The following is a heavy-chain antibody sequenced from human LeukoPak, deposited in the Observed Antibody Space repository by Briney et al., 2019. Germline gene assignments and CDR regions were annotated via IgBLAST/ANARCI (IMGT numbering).Heavy chain of an antibody. D-gene: IGHD6-13*01. CDR1: GGSFSGYY. Sequence: SETLSLTCAVYGGSFSGYYWSLIRQPPGKGLEWIGEINHSGSTNYNPSLKSRVTISVDTSKNQFSLKLSSVTAADTAVYYCARSSWRKYDYWGQGTLVTVSS. CDR3: ARSSWRKYDY. J-gene: IGHJ4*02. CDR2: INHSGST. V-gene: IGHV4-34*01.